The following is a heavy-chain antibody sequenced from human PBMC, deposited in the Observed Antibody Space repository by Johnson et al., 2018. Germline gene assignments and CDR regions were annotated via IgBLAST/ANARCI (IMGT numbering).Heavy chain of an antibody. CDR2: IKSKTDGGTT. CDR1: GFTFSNAW. D-gene: IGHD6-19*01. Sequence: VQLVQSGGGLVKPGGSLRLSCAASGFTFSNAWMNCVRQAPGKGLEWVGRIKSKTDGGTTDSAAPVKGRFTISRDDSKNTIYLQMNSLKTEDTAVYYCTTVICGGWYLDYYYRDVWGKGTAVTVSS. CDR3: TTVICGGWYLDYYYRDV. V-gene: IGHV3-15*07. J-gene: IGHJ6*03.